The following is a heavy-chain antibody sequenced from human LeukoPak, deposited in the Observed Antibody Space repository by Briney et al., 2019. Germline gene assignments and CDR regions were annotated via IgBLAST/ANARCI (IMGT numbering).Heavy chain of an antibody. CDR3: AGGSCSSTSCYGYYYYGMDV. V-gene: IGHV4-34*01. Sequence: SETLSLTCAVYGGSFSGYYWSWIRQPPGKGLEWIGEINHSGSTNYNPSLKSRVTISVDTSKNQFSLKLSSVTAADTAVYYCAGGSCSSTSCYGYYYYGMDVWGQGTTVTVSS. D-gene: IGHD2-2*01. J-gene: IGHJ6*02. CDR2: INHSGST. CDR1: GGSFSGYY.